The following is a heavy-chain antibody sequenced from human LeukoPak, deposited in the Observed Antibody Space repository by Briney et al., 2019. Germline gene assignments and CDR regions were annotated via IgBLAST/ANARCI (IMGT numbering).Heavy chain of an antibody. D-gene: IGHD5-18*01. CDR2: IYYSGST. Sequence: SETLSLTCAVYGGSFSSYYWGWIRQPPGKGLEWIGSIYYSGSTYYNPSLKSRVTISVDTSKNQFSLKLSSVTAADTAVYYCARDRLIQLTGYYYGMDVWGQGTTVTVSS. J-gene: IGHJ6*02. CDR3: ARDRLIQLTGYYYGMDV. CDR1: GGSFSSYY. V-gene: IGHV4-39*07.